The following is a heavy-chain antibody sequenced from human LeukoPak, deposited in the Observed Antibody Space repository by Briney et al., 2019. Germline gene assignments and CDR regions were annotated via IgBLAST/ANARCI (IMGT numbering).Heavy chain of an antibody. CDR1: GDSISSSNYY. V-gene: IGHV4-39*01. CDR2: ISYRGNT. D-gene: IGHD1-1*01. J-gene: IGHJ6*02. Sequence: SETLPLTCTVSGDSISSSNYYWGWIRQPPGKGLEWIGSISYRGNTYYSSSLKSRVTISVDMSKNQFSLRLSSMTAADRAVYYCARGQLALYYYNGMDVWGQGTTVTVSS. CDR3: ARGQLALYYYNGMDV.